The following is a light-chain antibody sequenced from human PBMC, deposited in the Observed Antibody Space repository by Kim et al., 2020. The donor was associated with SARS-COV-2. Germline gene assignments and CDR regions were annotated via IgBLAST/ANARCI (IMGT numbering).Light chain of an antibody. CDR1: GGDVGCYSV. V-gene: IGLV2-11*01. Sequence: THSSLGPGGDVGCYSVVSWYANHPGRAPKLMIYDGSKRPSGVPDRFSGSKSGNTASLSISGLQAEDEADYYCCSYAGSYTYAFGTGTKVNVL. CDR3: CSYAGSYTYA. J-gene: IGLJ1*01. CDR2: DGS.